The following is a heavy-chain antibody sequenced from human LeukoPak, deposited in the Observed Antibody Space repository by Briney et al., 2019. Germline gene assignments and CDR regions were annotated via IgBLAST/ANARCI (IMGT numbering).Heavy chain of an antibody. J-gene: IGHJ4*02. Sequence: PSETLSLTCNVSGASISDRRYYWAWIRQPPGKGLEWIAHIYFSGMTFSNPSLTSRVSILVDTSKNHFSLQLSSLTAADTAIYYCARRDNSDSSGYFDHWGQGTLVTVSS. V-gene: IGHV4-39*02. CDR2: IYFSGMT. CDR1: GASISDRRYY. CDR3: ARRDNSDSSGYFDH. D-gene: IGHD3-22*01.